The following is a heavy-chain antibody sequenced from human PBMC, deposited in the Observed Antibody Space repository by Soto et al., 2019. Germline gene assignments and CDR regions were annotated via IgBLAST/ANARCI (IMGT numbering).Heavy chain of an antibody. V-gene: IGHV1-46*01. Sequence: ASVKVSCKASGYTFTSYYMHWVRQAPGQGLEWMGIINPSGGSTSYAQKFRGRVTMARDTSTSTVYMELSSLRSEDTAVYYCARVALPYHYGSGTPGAFDIWGQGTMVTVSS. J-gene: IGHJ3*02. D-gene: IGHD3-10*01. CDR2: INPSGGST. CDR3: ARVALPYHYGSGTPGAFDI. CDR1: GYTFTSYY.